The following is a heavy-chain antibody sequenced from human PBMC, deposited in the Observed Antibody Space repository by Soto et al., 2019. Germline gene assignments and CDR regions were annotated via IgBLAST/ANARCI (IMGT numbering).Heavy chain of an antibody. Sequence: GGSLRLSCAASGFTLSSYGMHWVRQAPGKELEWVAAIWYDGSNKYYADSVKGRFTISRDNSKNTLYLQMNSLRAEDTAVYYCAREAYCSSTSCYFDYWGQGTLVTVSS. V-gene: IGHV3-33*01. J-gene: IGHJ4*02. CDR2: IWYDGSNK. CDR3: AREAYCSSTSCYFDY. CDR1: GFTLSSYG. D-gene: IGHD2-2*01.